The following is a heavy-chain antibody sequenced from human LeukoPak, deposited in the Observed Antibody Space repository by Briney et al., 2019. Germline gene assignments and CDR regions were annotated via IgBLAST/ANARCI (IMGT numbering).Heavy chain of an antibody. CDR2: IYYSGST. V-gene: IGHV4-39*07. CDR1: GGSISSSSYY. CDR3: ARRGIAAADTRGWFDP. J-gene: IGHJ5*02. D-gene: IGHD6-13*01. Sequence: SETLSLTCTVSGGSISSSSYYWGWIRQPPGKGLEWIGSIYYSGSTYYNPSLKSRVTISVDTSKNQFSLKLSSVTAADTAVYYCARRGIAAADTRGWFDPWGQGTLVTVS.